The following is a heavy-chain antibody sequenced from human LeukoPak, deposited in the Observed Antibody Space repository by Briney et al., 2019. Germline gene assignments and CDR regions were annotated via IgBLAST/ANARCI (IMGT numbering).Heavy chain of an antibody. J-gene: IGHJ4*02. D-gene: IGHD6-13*01. CDR2: IIPIFGTA. CDR3: ASSGYSSSWYYFDY. V-gene: IGHV1-69*13. Sequence: SVKVSCKASGGTFSSYAISWVRQAPGQGLEWMVGIIPIFGTANYAQKFQGRVTITADESTSTAYMELSSLRSEDTAVYYCASSGYSSSWYYFDYWGPGTLVTVSS. CDR1: GGTFSSYA.